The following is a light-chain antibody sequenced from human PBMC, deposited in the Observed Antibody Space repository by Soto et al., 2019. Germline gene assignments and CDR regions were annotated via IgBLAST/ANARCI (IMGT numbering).Light chain of an antibody. Sequence: EIVLTQSPATLSVSPGERATLSCRASQTVDNFLAWYQQKPGRAPRLLIYDASNRATGIPARFNGSGSGTDFTLTISSLEPEDFAVYYCQQRSSWPLTFGQWSKLEIK. CDR3: QQRSSWPLT. CDR1: QTVDNF. CDR2: DAS. V-gene: IGKV3-11*01. J-gene: IGKJ2*01.